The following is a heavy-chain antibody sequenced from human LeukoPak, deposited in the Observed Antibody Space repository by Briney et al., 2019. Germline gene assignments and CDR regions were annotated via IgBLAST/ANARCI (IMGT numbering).Heavy chain of an antibody. V-gene: IGHV3-15*01. CDR1: GLTFSNTW. CDR2: IKSKVAGGTT. D-gene: IGHD6-13*01. Sequence: GGSLRLSCTASGLTFSNTWMTWVRQAPGKGLKWVGLIKSKVAGGTTEFAAPVKGRFTISRDDSKSTLYLQMNSLKIEDTAVYYCSAFTWYSLSAWGRATLVTVSS. J-gene: IGHJ5*02. CDR3: SAFTWYSLSA.